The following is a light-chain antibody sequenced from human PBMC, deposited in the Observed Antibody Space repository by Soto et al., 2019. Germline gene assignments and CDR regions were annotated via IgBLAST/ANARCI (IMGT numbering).Light chain of an antibody. J-gene: IGKJ4*01. Sequence: DIQMTQSPSSLSASVGDRVPITCRASQNINTYFTWYQQKPGKAPKLLIYAASTLQSGVPARFSGSGSGTDFTLIISSLEPEDLATYYCQQTYTTPLTFGGGTKVELK. V-gene: IGKV1-39*01. CDR2: AAS. CDR3: QQTYTTPLT. CDR1: QNINTY.